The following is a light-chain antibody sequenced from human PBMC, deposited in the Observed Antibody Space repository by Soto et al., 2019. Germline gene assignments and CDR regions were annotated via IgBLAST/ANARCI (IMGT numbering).Light chain of an antibody. Sequence: IQVSRSASVLSAYIGDRVTITCRASHDISTFLAWYQQKPGKAPKLLIYEASTLQSGVPSRFSGSGSGTEFTLTISGLLPEDFAAYHCQHLYTLPFAFGQGTLLEV. CDR1: HDISTF. V-gene: IGKV1-9*01. CDR2: EAS. J-gene: IGKJ5*01. CDR3: QHLYTLPFA.